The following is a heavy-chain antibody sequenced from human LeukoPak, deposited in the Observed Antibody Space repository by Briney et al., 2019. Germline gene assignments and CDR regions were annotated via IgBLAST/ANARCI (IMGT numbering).Heavy chain of an antibody. J-gene: IGHJ6*02. CDR3: ARWPLIAVAGTYYYYGMDV. CDR1: GYTLTELS. D-gene: IGHD6-19*01. Sequence: ASVKVSCTVSGYTLTELSMHWVRQAPGKGLEWMGGFDPEDGETIYAQKFQGRVTMTEDTSTDTAYMELSSLRSEDTAVYYCARWPLIAVAGTYYYYGMDVWGQGTTVTVSS. V-gene: IGHV1-24*01. CDR2: FDPEDGET.